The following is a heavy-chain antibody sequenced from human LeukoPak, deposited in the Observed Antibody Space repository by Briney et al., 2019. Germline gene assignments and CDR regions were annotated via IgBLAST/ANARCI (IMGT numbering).Heavy chain of an antibody. CDR1: GFTFDDYG. Sequence: GGSLRLSCAASGFTFDDYGMSWVRHAPGKGPEWVSGINWNGGSTGYADSVKGRFTISRDNAKNSLYLQMNSLRAEDTALYYCARVYYYGSGSYLDYWGQGTLVTVSS. V-gene: IGHV3-20*04. CDR3: ARVYYYGSGSYLDY. D-gene: IGHD3-10*01. J-gene: IGHJ4*02. CDR2: INWNGGST.